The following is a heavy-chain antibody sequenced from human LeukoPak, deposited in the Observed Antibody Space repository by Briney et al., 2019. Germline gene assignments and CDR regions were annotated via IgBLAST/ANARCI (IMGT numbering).Heavy chain of an antibody. CDR2: IKQDGSEK. Sequence: PGGSLRLSCTASGFTFSSYAMSWVRQAPGKGLEWVANIKQDGSEKYYVDSVKGRFTISRDNAKNSLYLQMNSLRAEDTAVYYCARFYGDYDYFDYWGQGTLVTVSS. D-gene: IGHD4-17*01. CDR3: ARFYGDYDYFDY. J-gene: IGHJ4*02. V-gene: IGHV3-7*01. CDR1: GFTFSSYA.